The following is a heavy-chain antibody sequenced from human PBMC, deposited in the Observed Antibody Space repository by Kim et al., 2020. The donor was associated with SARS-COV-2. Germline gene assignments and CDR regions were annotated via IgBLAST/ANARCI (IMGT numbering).Heavy chain of an antibody. D-gene: IGHD1-26*01. Sequence: SVKGRFTISRDNSKNTLYLQMNSLRAEDTAVYYCARDGRGATTGRGWFDPWGQGTLVTVSS. CDR3: ARDGRGATTGRGWFDP. V-gene: IGHV3-30*07. J-gene: IGHJ5*02.